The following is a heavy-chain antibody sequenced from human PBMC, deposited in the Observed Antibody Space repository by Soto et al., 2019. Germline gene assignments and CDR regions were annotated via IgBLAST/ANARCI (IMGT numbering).Heavy chain of an antibody. Sequence: QITLRESGPTLVQPTQTVTLTCTLSGVPLSTSGEGVGWIRQPPGKALELLALIYWDDDKRFTPSLQSRLAITTDISKNQVVMTKTDMAPEDTAIYYCAHRQRTVVVGAPFDLWGQGSQVTVSA. CDR1: GVPLSTSGEG. J-gene: IGHJ4*02. D-gene: IGHD2-15*01. V-gene: IGHV2-5*02. CDR3: AHRQRTVVVGAPFDL. CDR2: IYWDDDK.